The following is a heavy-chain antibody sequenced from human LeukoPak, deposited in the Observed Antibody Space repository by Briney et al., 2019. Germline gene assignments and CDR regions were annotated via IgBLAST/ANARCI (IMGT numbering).Heavy chain of an antibody. CDR2: VAYTGST. CDR3: ASGYSYAFDY. D-gene: IGHD5-18*01. Sequence: PSQTLSLTYTVSGGSITSGEHYCSWIRQPPGKGLEWIGYVAYTGSTNYNPSLSSRVTISVDTSKNQSSLKLSSVTAADTAVYYCASGYSYAFDYWGQGTLVTVSS. V-gene: IGHV4-30-4*01. J-gene: IGHJ4*02. CDR1: GGSITSGEHY.